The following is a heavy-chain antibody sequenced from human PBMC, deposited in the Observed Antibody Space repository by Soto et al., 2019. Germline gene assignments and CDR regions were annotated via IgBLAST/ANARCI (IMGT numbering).Heavy chain of an antibody. CDR1: GFTFSNAW. J-gene: IGHJ1*01. CDR3: AKGEYSSSLYSQQ. V-gene: IGHV3-15*01. D-gene: IGHD6-6*01. CDR2: IKRTADGGTT. Sequence: EEQLVEYGGGLVEPGGSLRLSCAASGFTFSNAWMTWVRQAPGKGLEWVGRIKRTADGGTTDYAAPVKDRFTISRDDSENTLYLQMSSLKIEDTALYYCAKGEYSSSLYSQQWGQGTLVTVSS.